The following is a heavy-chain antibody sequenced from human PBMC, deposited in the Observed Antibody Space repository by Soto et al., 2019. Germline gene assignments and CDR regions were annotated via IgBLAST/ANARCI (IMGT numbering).Heavy chain of an antibody. CDR3: ARYTYTSRYSYFGMAV. D-gene: IGHD6-13*01. Sequence: GGSLRLSCTASGFTFGDYAMSWFRQAPGKGLEWVGVVRSRAYGGTTDYAASVRGSFAISRDDSRSIAYLQMNSLRTEDTAVYYCARYTYTSRYSYFGMAVWGRGTTVTVSS. CDR1: GFTFGDYA. CDR2: VRSRAYGGTT. V-gene: IGHV3-49*03. J-gene: IGHJ6*02.